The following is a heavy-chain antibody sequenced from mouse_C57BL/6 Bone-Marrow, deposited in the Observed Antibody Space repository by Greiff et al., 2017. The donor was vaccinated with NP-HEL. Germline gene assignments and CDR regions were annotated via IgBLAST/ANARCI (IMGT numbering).Heavy chain of an antibody. CDR2: ISYDGSN. CDR3: AVSTKKYFDV. V-gene: IGHV3-6*01. Sequence: VQLQQSGPGLVKPSQSLSLTCSVTGYSITSGYYWNWIRQFPGNKLEWMGYISYDGSNNYNPSLKNRISITRDTSKNQFFLKLNSVTTEDTATYYCAVSTKKYFDVWGTGTTVTVSS. J-gene: IGHJ1*03. D-gene: IGHD2-1*01. CDR1: GYSITSGYY.